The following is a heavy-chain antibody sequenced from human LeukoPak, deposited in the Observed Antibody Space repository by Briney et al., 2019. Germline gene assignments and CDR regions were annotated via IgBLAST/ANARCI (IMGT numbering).Heavy chain of an antibody. V-gene: IGHV2-5*02. Sequence: ESSPTLVNPTQTLTLTCTFSGFSLSTSGVGVGWIRQPPGKALEWLALIYWDDDKRYSPSLKSRLTITKNTSKNQVVLTMNNMDPVDTATYYCAHVNYDYVWGSYSLFDYWGQGTLVTVSS. CDR2: IYWDDDK. CDR3: AHVNYDYVWGSYSLFDY. J-gene: IGHJ4*02. D-gene: IGHD3-16*01. CDR1: GFSLSTSGVG.